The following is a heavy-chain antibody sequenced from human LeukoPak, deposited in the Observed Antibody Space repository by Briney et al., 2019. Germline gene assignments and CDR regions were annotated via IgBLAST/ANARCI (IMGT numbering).Heavy chain of an antibody. D-gene: IGHD1-26*01. CDR1: GGSINSYY. CDR2: IYDSGNT. Sequence: SETLSLTCTVSGGSINSYYWSWIRQPPGKGLEWIGYIYDSGNTDYNPSLKSRVTISVDTSKNQFSLKLSSVTAADTAVYYCARHMYSGRYYGTDFWGQGTLATVPS. CDR3: ARHMYSGRYYGTDF. J-gene: IGHJ4*02. V-gene: IGHV4-59*08.